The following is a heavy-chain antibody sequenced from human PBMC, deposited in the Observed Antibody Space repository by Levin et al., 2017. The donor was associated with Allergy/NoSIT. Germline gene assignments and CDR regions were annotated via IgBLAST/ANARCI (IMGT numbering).Heavy chain of an antibody. CDR2: INSDGSST. V-gene: IGHV3-74*01. CDR1: GFTFSTYW. D-gene: IGHD3-10*01. Sequence: PGGSLRLSCAASGFTFSTYWMHWVRQAPGKGLVWASRINSDGSSTNYADSVKGRFTISRDNAKNTLYLQMNSLRADDTAVYYCARGSLGGWFGELWDQGTLVTVSS. J-gene: IGHJ4*02. CDR3: ARGSLGGWFGEL.